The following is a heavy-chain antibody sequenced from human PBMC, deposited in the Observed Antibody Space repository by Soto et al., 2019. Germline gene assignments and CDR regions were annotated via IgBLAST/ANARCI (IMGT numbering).Heavy chain of an antibody. D-gene: IGHD6-19*01. CDR2: MNPNSANT. Sequence: QVQLVQSGAEVKKPGASVKVSCKASGYTFTSYDINWVRQATGQGLEWMGWMNPNSANTGYAQKFQGRVTMTRNTSMSTADMEGSSLGSEGAAVDYCARERTVGGNDYGGQGTLGTVSS. CDR1: GYTFTSYD. V-gene: IGHV1-8*01. CDR3: ARERTVGGNDY. J-gene: IGHJ4*02.